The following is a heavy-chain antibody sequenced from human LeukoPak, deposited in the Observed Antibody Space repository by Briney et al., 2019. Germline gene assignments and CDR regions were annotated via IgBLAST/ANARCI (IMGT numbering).Heavy chain of an antibody. Sequence: PGGSLRLSCAVSGFTFSDYAMHWVRQAPGKGLEWVASIQSNGNEKYSSDSLKGRFTISRDNSKNTLYLQMNSVGPDDTALFYCARGVTSWQQGPYHFDDWGQGILITVSS. J-gene: IGHJ4*02. CDR1: GFTFSDYA. V-gene: IGHV3-30*02. D-gene: IGHD2-2*01. CDR3: ARGVTSWQQGPYHFDD. CDR2: IQSNGNEK.